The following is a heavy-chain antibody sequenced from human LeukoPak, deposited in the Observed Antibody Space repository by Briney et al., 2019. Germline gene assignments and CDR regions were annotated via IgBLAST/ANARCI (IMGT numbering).Heavy chain of an antibody. D-gene: IGHD4-17*01. V-gene: IGHV3-21*01. CDR2: ISGSSTYI. J-gene: IGHJ5*02. CDR1: GFTFMSYT. Sequence: KPGGSLRLSCAPSGFTFMSYTMNWIRQAPGKGLEWVSSISGSSTYIYYADSVKGRFTISRDYAKNSVHLQMNSLRAEDTAVYYCAREPPSTVLNWFDPWGQGTLVTVSS. CDR3: AREPPSTVLNWFDP.